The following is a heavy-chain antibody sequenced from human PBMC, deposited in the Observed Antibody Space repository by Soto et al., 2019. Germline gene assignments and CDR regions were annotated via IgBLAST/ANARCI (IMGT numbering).Heavy chain of an antibody. CDR1: GYTFTNYG. J-gene: IGHJ5*02. Sequence: QVQLVQSGAEVKKPGASVKVSCKASGYTFTNYGISWVRQAPGQGLEWMGWISAYNGDTNYAQKVQGRVTMTTDRSTSTAYMELRSLRSDDTAMYYCARDSLGTETTSWLDPWGQGTLVTVSS. CDR2: ISAYNGDT. V-gene: IGHV1-18*04. CDR3: ARDSLGTETTSWLDP. D-gene: IGHD4-4*01.